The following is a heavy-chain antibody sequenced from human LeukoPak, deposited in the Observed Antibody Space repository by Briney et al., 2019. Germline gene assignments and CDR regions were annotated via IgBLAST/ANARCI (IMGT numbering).Heavy chain of an antibody. Sequence: GGSLRLSCAASGFTFSSYDMSWVRQAPGKGLEWGSSITLSGANTFYADSVMGRFTISRDNSKNTLYLQMNSLRAEDTAVYFCAKRGNPAVGHHYLDVWGKGTTVSVSS. CDR3: AKRGNPAVGHHYLDV. V-gene: IGHV3-23*01. J-gene: IGHJ6*03. D-gene: IGHD2-2*01. CDR1: GFTFSSYD. CDR2: ITLSGANT.